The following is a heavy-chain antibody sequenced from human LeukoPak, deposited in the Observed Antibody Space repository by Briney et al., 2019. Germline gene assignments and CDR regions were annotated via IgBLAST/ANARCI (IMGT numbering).Heavy chain of an antibody. V-gene: IGHV4-34*01. D-gene: IGHD3-3*01. J-gene: IGHJ3*02. CDR3: ARSFCDFWSGYCKDDAFDI. CDR2: INHSGST. CDR1: GGSFSGYY. Sequence: SETLSLTCAVYGGSFSGYYWSWIRQPPGKGLEWIGEINHSGSTNYNPSLKSRVTISVDTSKNQFSLKLSSVTAADTAVYYCARSFCDFWSGYCKDDAFDIWGQGTMVTVSS.